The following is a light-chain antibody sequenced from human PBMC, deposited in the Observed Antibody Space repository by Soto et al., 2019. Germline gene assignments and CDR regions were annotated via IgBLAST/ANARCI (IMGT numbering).Light chain of an antibody. CDR3: SSYVVTGAQVI. J-gene: IGLJ2*01. CDR2: GVN. Sequence: QSVLTQPASVSGSPGQSISISCTGTHSDIGGYDYVSWYQQHPGEAPKLMISGVNNRPSGISSRFSGSKSGNTASLTISGLQPEDEAYYYCSSYVVTGAQVIFGGGTQLTVL. V-gene: IGLV2-14*03. CDR1: HSDIGGYDY.